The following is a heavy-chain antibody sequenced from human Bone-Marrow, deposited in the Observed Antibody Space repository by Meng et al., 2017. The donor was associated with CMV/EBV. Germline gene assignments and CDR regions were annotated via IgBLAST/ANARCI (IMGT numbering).Heavy chain of an antibody. CDR2: MNPNSGNT. CDR1: GYTFPSYD. CDR3: ARGSGYSSGWFYFDY. J-gene: IGHJ4*02. V-gene: IGHV1-8*01. D-gene: IGHD6-19*01. Sequence: SGYTFPSYDIHWVRQATGQGLEWMGWMNPNSGNTGYAQKFQGRVTMTRNTSISTAYMELSSLRSEDTAVYYCARGSGYSSGWFYFDYWGQGTLVTVSS.